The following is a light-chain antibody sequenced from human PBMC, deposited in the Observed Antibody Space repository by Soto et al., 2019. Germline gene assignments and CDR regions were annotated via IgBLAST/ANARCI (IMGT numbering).Light chain of an antibody. V-gene: IGKV3-15*01. CDR3: QQLNSYPLT. J-gene: IGKJ5*01. CDR2: GAS. Sequence: EIVMTQSPATLSVSPGERATLSCRASQSVSSNLAWYKQKPGQAPRLLSYGASTRATGIPARFSGSGSGTEFTLTISSLQPEDFETYYCQQLNSYPLTFGQGTRLEIK. CDR1: QSVSSN.